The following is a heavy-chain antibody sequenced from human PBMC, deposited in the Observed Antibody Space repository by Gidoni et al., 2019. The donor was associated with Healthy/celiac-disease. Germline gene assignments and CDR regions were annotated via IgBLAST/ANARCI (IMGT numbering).Heavy chain of an antibody. CDR2: IYHSGST. D-gene: IGHD2-2*01. CDR3: ARNPCSSTSCLNWFDP. J-gene: IGHJ5*02. CDR1: GYYISSGYY. V-gene: IGHV4-38-2*01. Sequence: QGQLQESGPGLVKPSETLSLTCAVSGYYISSGYYWGWIRQPPGKGLEWIGSIYHSGSTYYTPSLTSRVNISVDTSKHQFSLKLSSVTAADPAVYYCARNPCSSTSCLNWFDPWGQGTLVTVSS.